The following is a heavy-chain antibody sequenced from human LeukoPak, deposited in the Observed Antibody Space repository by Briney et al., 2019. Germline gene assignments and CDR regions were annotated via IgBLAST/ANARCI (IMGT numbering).Heavy chain of an antibody. CDR1: GFTFSSYW. CDR2: INSDESTT. D-gene: IGHD3-3*01. J-gene: IGHJ4*02. Sequence: GGSLRLSCAASGFTFSSYWMHWVRQAPGKGLVWVSRINSDESTTTYADSVKGRFTISRDNAKNTLYLQMNSLRAEDTAVYYCVRNLDFWGDSEDYWGQGTLVTVSS. V-gene: IGHV3-74*01. CDR3: VRNLDFWGDSEDY.